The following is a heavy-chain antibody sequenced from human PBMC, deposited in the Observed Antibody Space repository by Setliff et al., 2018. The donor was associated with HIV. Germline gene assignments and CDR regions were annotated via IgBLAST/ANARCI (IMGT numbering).Heavy chain of an antibody. V-gene: IGHV3-33*06. Sequence: GGSLRLSCAASGFKFSDFGMHWVRQVPGKGLEWVSVMSSDASGEYYVDSVKGRFIIFRDNSKNTLSLQMNNLRVEDSGVYYCAKDLRRCLSAANCYGFDHWGQGTEDTVSS. CDR2: MSSDASGE. CDR1: GFKFSDFG. D-gene: IGHD2-15*01. CDR3: AKDLRRCLSAANCYGFDH. J-gene: IGHJ4*02.